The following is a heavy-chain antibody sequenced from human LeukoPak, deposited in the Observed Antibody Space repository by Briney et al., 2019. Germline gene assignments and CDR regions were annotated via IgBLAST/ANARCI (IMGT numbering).Heavy chain of an antibody. CDR2: INYRGTT. J-gene: IGHJ4*02. Sequence: PSETLSLTCTVSGDSISSGDYYSAWVRQTPGTELEWGRSINYRGTTYYTESLNSRVSISVDTPYIHFSLRLSCGTAADMSVYFCVRLVSCSVTACFCDYWGQGSLVTVSS. CDR3: VRLVSCSVTACFCDY. CDR1: GDSISSGDYY. D-gene: IGHD2-2*01. V-gene: IGHV4-39*01.